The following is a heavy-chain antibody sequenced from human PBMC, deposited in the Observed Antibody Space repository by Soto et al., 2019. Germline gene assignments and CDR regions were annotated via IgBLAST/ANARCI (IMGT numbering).Heavy chain of an antibody. CDR2: ITTDKGKT. D-gene: IGHD3-3*02. CDR3: ATRPPALDY. CDR1: GYTFTSYG. Sequence: ASVKVSCKTSGYTFTSYGISWVRQAPGQGLEWMGWITTDKGKTTYAQKFQGRVTMTTDTSTSTAYMELRSLRSDDTAVYYCATRPPALDYWGQGTLVTVSS. V-gene: IGHV1-18*01. J-gene: IGHJ4*02.